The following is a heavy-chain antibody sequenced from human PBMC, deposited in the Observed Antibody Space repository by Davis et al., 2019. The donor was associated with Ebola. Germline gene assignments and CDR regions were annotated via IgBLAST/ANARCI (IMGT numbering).Heavy chain of an antibody. CDR1: GYTFTNYY. V-gene: IGHV1-46*01. J-gene: IGHJ4*02. CDR2: INPSSGST. Sequence: ASVKVSCKASGYTFTNYYMFWVRQALGQGLECMGTINPSSGSTRYAQKFQGRVTMARDTSINRAYMELSRLRSDDTAVYYCATVGTSVTAFDHWGQGTLVTVSS. CDR3: ATVGTSVTAFDH. D-gene: IGHD4-17*01.